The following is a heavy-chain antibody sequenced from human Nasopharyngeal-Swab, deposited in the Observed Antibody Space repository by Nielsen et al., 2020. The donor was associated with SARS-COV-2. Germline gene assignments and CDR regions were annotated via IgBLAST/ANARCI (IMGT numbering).Heavy chain of an antibody. D-gene: IGHD2/OR15-2a*01. J-gene: IGHJ5*02. Sequence: GGSLRLSCVTSGFTFSNYGVNWVRQAPGKGLEWVSSISSSSNSIYYADSVKGRFTISRDNAKNSLYLQMNSLRVEDTGIFFCARRIHDNTYDWFDTWGQGTPVTVSS. CDR3: ARRIHDNTYDWFDT. V-gene: IGHV3-21*01. CDR1: GFTFSNYG. CDR2: ISSSSNSI.